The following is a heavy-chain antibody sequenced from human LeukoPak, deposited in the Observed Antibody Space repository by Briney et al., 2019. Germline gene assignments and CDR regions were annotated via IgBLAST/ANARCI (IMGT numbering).Heavy chain of an antibody. V-gene: IGHV3-30*18. CDR3: AKDRRGNSNYFDY. D-gene: IGHD4-23*01. CDR1: GFTFSSYG. J-gene: IGHJ4*02. Sequence: GRSLRLSCAASGFTFSSYGMHWVRQAPGKGLEWVAVISYDGSNKYYADSVKGRFTISRDNSKNTLYLQMNSLRAEDTAVYYCAKDRRGNSNYFDYWGRGTLATVSS. CDR2: ISYDGSNK.